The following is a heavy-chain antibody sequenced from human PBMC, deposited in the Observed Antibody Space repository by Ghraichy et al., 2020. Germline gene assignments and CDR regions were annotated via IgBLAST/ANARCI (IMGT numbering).Heavy chain of an antibody. Sequence: SETLSLTCAVSGGSISSSNWWSWVRQPPGKGLEWIGEIYHTGSTNYNPSLKSRVTLSVDNSKNQFSLELRAVTAADTAIYYCAREDVDYSWYFGLWGRGTLVTVSS. CDR2: IYHTGST. V-gene: IGHV4-4*02. CDR3: AREDVDYSWYFGL. J-gene: IGHJ2*01. D-gene: IGHD4/OR15-4a*01. CDR1: GGSISSSNW.